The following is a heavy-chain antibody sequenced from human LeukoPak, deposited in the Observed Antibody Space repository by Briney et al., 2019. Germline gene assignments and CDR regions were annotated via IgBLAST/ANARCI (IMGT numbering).Heavy chain of an antibody. J-gene: IGHJ6*03. CDR3: ARDRYDYLYYMDV. CDR1: GGTFSSYA. V-gene: IGHV1-18*01. D-gene: IGHD3-16*01. CDR2: ISGYNGNT. Sequence: ASVKVSCKASGGTFSSYAISWVRQAPGQGLEWMGWISGYNGNTVYAQKLQGRVIMTTDTSTSTAYMELGSLRSDDTAMYYCARDRYDYLYYMDVWGKGTTVTVSS.